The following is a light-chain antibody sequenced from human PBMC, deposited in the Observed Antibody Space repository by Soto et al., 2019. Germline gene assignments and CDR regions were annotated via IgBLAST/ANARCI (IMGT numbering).Light chain of an antibody. V-gene: IGLV2-14*03. CDR3: SSYTSSSSYV. J-gene: IGLJ1*01. CDR2: TVN. CDR1: SSDVGGYKY. Sequence: QSALTQPASVSGSPGQSITISCTGTSSDVGGYKYVSWYQQHPGKAPKLLIYTVNNRPSGVSNRFSGSKSGNTASLTISGLQAEDEDDYYCSSYTSSSSYVFRTGTKVTVL.